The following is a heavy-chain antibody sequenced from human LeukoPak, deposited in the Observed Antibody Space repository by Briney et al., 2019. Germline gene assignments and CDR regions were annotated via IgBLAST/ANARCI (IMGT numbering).Heavy chain of an antibody. Sequence: PSETLSLTCAVYGGSFSGYYWSWIRQPPGKGLEWIGEINHSGSTNYNPSLKSRVTISVDTSMNQFSLKLSSVTAADTAVYYCARAPRTMIVVVTRGSWFDPWGQGTLVTVSS. CDR3: ARAPRTMIVVVTRGSWFDP. V-gene: IGHV4-34*01. D-gene: IGHD3-22*01. CDR2: INHSGST. CDR1: GGSFSGYY. J-gene: IGHJ5*02.